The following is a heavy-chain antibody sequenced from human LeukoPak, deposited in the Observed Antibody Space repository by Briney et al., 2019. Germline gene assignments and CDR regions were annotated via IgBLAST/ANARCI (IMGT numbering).Heavy chain of an antibody. CDR1: GFTFSAYA. Sequence: PGGSLRISCAASGFTFSAYAMSWVRQAPGKGLEWVSTISDNGYYTYYAISVKCRFTISRDNSKNTLYLQMDSLRSEDTAVYYCAREPNIVVTPAGFDYWGQGTLVTVSS. D-gene: IGHD2-2*01. CDR2: ISDNGYYT. CDR3: AREPNIVVTPAGFDY. V-gene: IGHV3-23*01. J-gene: IGHJ4*02.